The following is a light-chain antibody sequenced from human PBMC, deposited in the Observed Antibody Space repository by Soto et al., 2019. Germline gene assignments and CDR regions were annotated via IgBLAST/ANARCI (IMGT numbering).Light chain of an antibody. Sequence: QAVLTQPPSASGTPGQRVTISCSGSRPSIGSNHVYWYQQLPGMAPKLLIYTNNQRPSGVPDRFSASKSGTSASLAISGLRSEDEADYYCAVWDDGLDAWMFGGGTKLTVL. CDR1: RPSIGSNH. CDR3: AVWDDGLDAWM. V-gene: IGLV1-47*02. J-gene: IGLJ3*02. CDR2: TNN.